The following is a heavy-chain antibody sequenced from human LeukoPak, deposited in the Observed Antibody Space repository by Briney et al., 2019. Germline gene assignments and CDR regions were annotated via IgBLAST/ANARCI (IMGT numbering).Heavy chain of an antibody. Sequence: GASVKVSCKASGYTFTSYEINWVRQATGQGLEWMGWMNPDSGNTGYAQKFQGRVTMTRNTSISTAYMELSSLRSEDTAVYYCARVDLTLPYYFDYWGQGTLVTVSS. D-gene: IGHD2-15*01. J-gene: IGHJ4*02. V-gene: IGHV1-8*01. CDR1: GYTFTSYE. CDR2: MNPDSGNT. CDR3: ARVDLTLPYYFDY.